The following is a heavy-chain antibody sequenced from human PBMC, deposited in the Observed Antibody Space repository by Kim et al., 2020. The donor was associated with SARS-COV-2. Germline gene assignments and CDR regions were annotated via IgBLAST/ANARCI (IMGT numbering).Heavy chain of an antibody. J-gene: IGHJ3*02. D-gene: IGHD1-26*01. V-gene: IGHV3-23*01. Sequence: YADSVRGRFTISRANSKNTLYLQMNRLRAEDTAVYYCATVSPYYPDAFDIWGQGTMVTVSS. CDR3: ATVSPYYPDAFDI.